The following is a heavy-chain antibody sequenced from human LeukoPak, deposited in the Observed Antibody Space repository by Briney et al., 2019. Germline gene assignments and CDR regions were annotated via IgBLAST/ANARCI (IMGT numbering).Heavy chain of an antibody. CDR3: ARDPLYCGSSTCYNSYYAVDV. CDR1: GFTFSSYS. V-gene: IGHV3-48*02. J-gene: IGHJ6*02. D-gene: IGHD2-2*02. CDR2: ISSSSSTI. Sequence: GGSLRLSCAASGFTFSSYSTNWVRQAPGKGLEWVSYISSSSSTIYYADSVKGRFTISRDNAKNSLYLQMNSLRDEDTAVYYCARDPLYCGSSTCYNSYYAVDVWGQGTTVTVSS.